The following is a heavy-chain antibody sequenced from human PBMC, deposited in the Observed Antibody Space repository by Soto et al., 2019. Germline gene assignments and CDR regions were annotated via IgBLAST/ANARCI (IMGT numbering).Heavy chain of an antibody. J-gene: IGHJ4*02. D-gene: IGHD3-22*01. CDR3: AGEINYYDSSGYRTFDY. CDR2: ISAYNGNT. CDR1: GYTFTSYG. V-gene: IGHV1-18*01. Sequence: QVQLVQSGAEVKKPGASVKVSCKASGYTFTSYGISWVRQAPGQELEWMGWISAYNGNTNYAQKLQGRVTMTTDTSTSTAYMELRSLRSDDTAVYYCAGEINYYDSSGYRTFDYWGQGTLVTVSS.